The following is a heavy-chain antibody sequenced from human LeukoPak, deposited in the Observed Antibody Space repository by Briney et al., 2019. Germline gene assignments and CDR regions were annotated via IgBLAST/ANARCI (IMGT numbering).Heavy chain of an antibody. V-gene: IGHV3-20*04. D-gene: IGHD3-22*01. J-gene: IGHJ4*02. CDR1: GFTFDNYG. CDR2: INWNGSST. Sequence: GGSLTLSCAASGFTFDNYGMSWVRQAPGKGLEWVSGINWNGSSTGVADSVKGLFTISRDNAKNSLYLQMNSLRAEDTALYYCASLDYFDSSDYGDYWGQGTLASVSS. CDR3: ASLDYFDSSDYGDY.